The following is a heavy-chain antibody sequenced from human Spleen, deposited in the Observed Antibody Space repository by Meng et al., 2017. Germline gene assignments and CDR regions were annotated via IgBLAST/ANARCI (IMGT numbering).Heavy chain of an antibody. V-gene: IGHV3-23*01. CDR1: GFTFSSYG. CDR3: AKLSSPENDYGGFVPYP. Sequence: GGSLRLSCAASGFTFSSYGMHWVRQAPGKGLEGVSSLSGRGDDTYYADSVKGRFTISRDNSRNTLYLQMNSLRAEDTAIYYCAKLSSPENDYGGFVPYPWGQGNLVNVDS. J-gene: IGHJ5*02. D-gene: IGHD4-23*01. CDR2: LSGRGDDT.